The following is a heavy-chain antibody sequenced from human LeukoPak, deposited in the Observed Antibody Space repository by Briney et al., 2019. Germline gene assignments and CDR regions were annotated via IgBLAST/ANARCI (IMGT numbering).Heavy chain of an antibody. CDR2: ISGSGGST. D-gene: IGHD5-18*01. J-gene: IGHJ4*02. CDR1: GFTFSSYA. CDR3: AKDTAMVHSDY. V-gene: IGHV3-23*01. Sequence: GGSLRLSCAASGFTFSSYAMSWVRQAPGKGLEWVSAISGSGGSTYYADSVKGRLTISRDNSKNTLYLQMNSLRAEDRAVYYCAKDTAMVHSDYWGQGTPVTVSS.